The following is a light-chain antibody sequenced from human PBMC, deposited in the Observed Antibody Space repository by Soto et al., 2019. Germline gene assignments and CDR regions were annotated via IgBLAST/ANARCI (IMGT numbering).Light chain of an antibody. J-gene: IGLJ2*01. CDR2: DNI. V-gene: IGLV1-51*01. CDR3: ATWDSSLRAVV. Sequence: QSVLTQPPSVSGAPGQRVTISCSGSSSNFGAGYDVHWYQQLPGTAPKLLIYDNIQRSSGIPDRFSGSKSGTSATLGITGLQTGDEADYYCATWDSSLRAVVFGGGTKLTVL. CDR1: SSNFGAGYD.